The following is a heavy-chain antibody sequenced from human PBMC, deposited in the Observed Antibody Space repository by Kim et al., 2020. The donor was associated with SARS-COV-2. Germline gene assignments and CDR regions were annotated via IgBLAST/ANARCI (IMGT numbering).Heavy chain of an antibody. CDR3: ARERIPGDYGERCFDY. D-gene: IGHD4-17*01. Sequence: GFTGRFVFSLDTSVSTAYLQISSLKAEDTAVYYCARERIPGDYGERCFDYWGQGTLVTVSS. J-gene: IGHJ4*02. V-gene: IGHV7-4-1*02.